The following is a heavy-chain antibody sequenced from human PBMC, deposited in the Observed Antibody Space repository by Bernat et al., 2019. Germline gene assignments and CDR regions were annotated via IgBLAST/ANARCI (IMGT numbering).Heavy chain of an antibody. CDR1: GGSIGDDGNY. CDR2: ISYGGRT. Sequence: LQESGPGLVRPSQTLSLICAVSGGSIGDDGNYWGWFRQHPGKGLEWIGYISYGGRTFYNPSLKSRVSLSVDKSKNEFSLRLTSATAADTAIYFCARVAYSSSWHYFDYWGQGTLVTVSS. CDR3: ARVAYSSSWHYFDY. V-gene: IGHV4-31*11. D-gene: IGHD6-13*01. J-gene: IGHJ4*02.